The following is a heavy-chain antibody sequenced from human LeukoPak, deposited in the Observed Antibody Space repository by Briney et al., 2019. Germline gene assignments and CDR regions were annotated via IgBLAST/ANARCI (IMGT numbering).Heavy chain of an antibody. D-gene: IGHD3-3*01. V-gene: IGHV4-38-2*02. CDR2: IYHTGRI. CDR1: GYSISSGYY. Sequence: SETLSLTFTVSGYSISSGYYWGWIRQPPRKGLEWIGIIYHTGRIHYKPPLKSRVTISVDASKNQFSLKLSYVTAADTAVYYCARGRGGVVISWGRYYYYYMDVWGKGPTVTVSS. J-gene: IGHJ6*03. CDR3: ARGRGGVVISWGRYYYYYMDV.